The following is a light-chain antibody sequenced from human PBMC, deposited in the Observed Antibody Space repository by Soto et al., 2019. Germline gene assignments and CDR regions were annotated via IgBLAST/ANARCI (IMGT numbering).Light chain of an antibody. J-gene: IGKJ1*01. Sequence: DIQMTQSPSSLSASIGDRVTISCRASQGISNDLAWYQQKPGKVPYLLIYAASTSHSGVPSRFRGRGSGTDFTLTVSSLQPEDVATYYCQNYDSAPRTFGQGTKVYIK. CDR3: QNYDSAPRT. CDR2: AAS. V-gene: IGKV1-27*01. CDR1: QGISND.